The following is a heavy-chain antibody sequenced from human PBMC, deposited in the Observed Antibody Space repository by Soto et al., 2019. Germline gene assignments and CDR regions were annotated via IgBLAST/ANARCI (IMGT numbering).Heavy chain of an antibody. D-gene: IGHD3-3*01. J-gene: IGHJ5*02. CDR3: ARGVTVFGLVSRFWFDP. CDR2: IYNSGIT. Sequence: TLSLTCTVSGGSISSGYFSWSWVRQSPGKGLEWIGHIYNSGITYYNPSLKSRVVISIDTSRNQFSLRLNSLTAADRAVYFCARGVTVFGLVSRFWFDPWGQGTVVTVSS. CDR1: GGSISSGYFS. V-gene: IGHV4-30-4*01.